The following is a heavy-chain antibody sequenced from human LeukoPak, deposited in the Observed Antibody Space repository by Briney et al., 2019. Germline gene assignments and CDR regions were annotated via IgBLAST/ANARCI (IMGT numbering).Heavy chain of an antibody. CDR3: ARDGFSGWDY. Sequence: GGSLRLSCATSGFTFSIYTMNWVRQAPGKGLEWVSSISSSSSYIYYVDSVKGRFTISRDNAKNSLYLQMNSLRAEDTAVYYCARDGFSGWDYWGQGTLVTVSS. V-gene: IGHV3-21*01. D-gene: IGHD6-19*01. J-gene: IGHJ4*02. CDR1: GFTFSIYT. CDR2: ISSSSSYI.